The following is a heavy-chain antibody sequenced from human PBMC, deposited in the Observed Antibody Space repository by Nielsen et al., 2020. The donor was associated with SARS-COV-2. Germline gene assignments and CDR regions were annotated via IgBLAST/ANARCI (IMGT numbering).Heavy chain of an antibody. CDR2: IYYSGST. CDR1: GGSISSGGYY. CDR3: ARVRFGELLEHYYFDY. Sequence: SETLSLTCTVSGGSISSGGYYWSWIRQHPGKGLEWIGYIYYSGSTYYNPSLKSRVTISVDTSKNQFSLKLSSVTAADTAVYYCARVRFGELLEHYYFDYWGQGTLVTVSS. J-gene: IGHJ4*02. V-gene: IGHV4-31*03. D-gene: IGHD3-10*01.